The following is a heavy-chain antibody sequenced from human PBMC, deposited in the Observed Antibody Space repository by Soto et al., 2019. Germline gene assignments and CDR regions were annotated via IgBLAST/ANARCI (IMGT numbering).Heavy chain of an antibody. J-gene: IGHJ6*02. D-gene: IGHD6-6*01. CDR2: IYYSGYT. CDR3: ARGSSPHYGMDV. Sequence: QVQLQESGPGLMKPSQTLSLTCSVSGGSITSGGFFWSWVRQDPGEGLELIAYIYYSGYTYYHPSLKSRLSISIDTSKNQCSLKLSSVTAADTAVYYCARGSSPHYGMDVWGQGTTVTVSS. CDR1: GGSITSGGFF. V-gene: IGHV4-31*03.